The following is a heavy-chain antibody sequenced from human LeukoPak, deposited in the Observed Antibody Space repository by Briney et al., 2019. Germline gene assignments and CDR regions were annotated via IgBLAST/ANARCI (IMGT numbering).Heavy chain of an antibody. CDR2: INAYNGNT. J-gene: IGHJ5*02. V-gene: IGHV1-18*04. D-gene: IGHD2-15*01. CDR3: ARVGVLVVFNWLDP. Sequence: ASVKVSCKASGYTFTGYYMHWVRQAPGQGLEWMGWINAYNGNTQYEQKFQGRVTMTTDTSTNTAYMELRSLRSDDTAVYYCARVGVLVVFNWLDPWGQGTLVTVSS. CDR1: GYTFTGYY.